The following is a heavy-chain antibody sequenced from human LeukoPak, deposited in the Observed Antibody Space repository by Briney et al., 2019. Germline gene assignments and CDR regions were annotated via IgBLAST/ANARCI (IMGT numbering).Heavy chain of an antibody. V-gene: IGHV1-2*02. D-gene: IGHD4-23*01. Sequence: ASVKVSCKASAYTFTCYYMHWVRHAPGQGLELMGWINPNSGGTNYAQKFQGRVTMTRDTSISTAYMELSSLRSEDTAVYCCARSLIDYGGSYDAFDIWGQGTMVTISS. CDR2: INPNSGGT. CDR3: ARSLIDYGGSYDAFDI. CDR1: AYTFTCYY. J-gene: IGHJ3*02.